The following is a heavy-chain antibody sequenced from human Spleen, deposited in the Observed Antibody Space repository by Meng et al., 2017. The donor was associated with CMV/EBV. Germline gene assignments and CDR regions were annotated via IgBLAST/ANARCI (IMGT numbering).Heavy chain of an antibody. D-gene: IGHD2-2*01. J-gene: IGHJ4*02. CDR2: ISGRGDST. CDR3: VRDLPAASFDY. V-gene: IGHV3-23*01. Sequence: GESLKISCAASGFTFSSYAMSWVRQAPGKGLEWVSIISGRGDSTYYADSVKGRFTISRDNAKNTLYLQMDSLRAEDTAVYYCVRDLPAASFDYWGQGTLVTVSS. CDR1: GFTFSSYA.